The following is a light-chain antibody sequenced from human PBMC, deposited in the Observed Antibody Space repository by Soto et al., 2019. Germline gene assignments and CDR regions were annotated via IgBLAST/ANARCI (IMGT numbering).Light chain of an antibody. J-gene: IGKJ1*01. CDR1: QSIDTS. CDR2: AAS. CDR3: QQSYSSPWT. Sequence: DIQMTQSPSSLSASVGDRITITCRASQSIDTSLNWYQQKSGKAPKLLIYAASSLQSGVPSRFSGSGSGTDFTLTISSLQLEDFATYFCQQSYSSPWTFGPGTKMEIK. V-gene: IGKV1-39*01.